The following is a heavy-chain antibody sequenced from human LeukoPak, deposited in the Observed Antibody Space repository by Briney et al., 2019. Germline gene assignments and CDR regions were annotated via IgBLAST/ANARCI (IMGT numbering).Heavy chain of an antibody. J-gene: IGHJ6*03. D-gene: IGHD5-12*01. V-gene: IGHV4-39*07. CDR1: GFSFSNYA. Sequence: GSLRLSCAASGFSFSNYAMSWVRQPPGKGLEWIGSIYYSGSTYYNPSLKSRVTISVDTSKNQFSLKLSSVTAADTAVYYCARLSGYGLHYYYYMDVWGKGTTVTVSS. CDR2: IYYSGST. CDR3: ARLSGYGLHYYYYMDV.